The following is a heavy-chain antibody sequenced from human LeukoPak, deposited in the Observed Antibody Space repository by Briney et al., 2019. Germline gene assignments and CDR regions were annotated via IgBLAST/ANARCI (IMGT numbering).Heavy chain of an antibody. V-gene: IGHV1-2*02. CDR1: GYTFTGYY. Sequence: EASVKVSCKASGYTFTGYYMHCVRQTPGQGRGWVGWINPDSGVAHYAQKLQGKANMTRDTSISTAYMELSRLRSDATAVYYCSTWSVSGSFDSWGQGTLVTVSS. D-gene: IGHD3-3*01. CDR3: STWSVSGSFDS. CDR2: INPDSGVA. J-gene: IGHJ4*02.